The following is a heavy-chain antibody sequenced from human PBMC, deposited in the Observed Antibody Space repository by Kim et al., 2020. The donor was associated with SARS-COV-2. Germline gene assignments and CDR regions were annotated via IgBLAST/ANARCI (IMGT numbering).Heavy chain of an antibody. Sequence: ANYAQKCQRRVTITADESTSTAYMELSSLRSGDTAVYYCARASSSGRYPYWGQGTLVTVSS. J-gene: IGHJ4*02. CDR2: A. D-gene: IGHD1-26*01. V-gene: IGHV1-69*01. CDR3: ARASSSGRYPY.